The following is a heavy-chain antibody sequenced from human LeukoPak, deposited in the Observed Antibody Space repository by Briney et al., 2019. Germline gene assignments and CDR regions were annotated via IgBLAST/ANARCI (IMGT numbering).Heavy chain of an antibody. D-gene: IGHD6-6*01. CDR3: ARGLVGTRHWAARRGHYMDV. CDR2: VNHSGST. Sequence: SETLSLTCAVYGGSFSGYYWSWIRQPPRKGLEWIGEVNHSGSTNYNPSLKSRVTISVDTSKNQFSLKLSSVTAADTAVYYCARGLVGTRHWAARRGHYMDVWGKGTTVTVSS. V-gene: IGHV4-34*01. J-gene: IGHJ6*03. CDR1: GGSFSGYY.